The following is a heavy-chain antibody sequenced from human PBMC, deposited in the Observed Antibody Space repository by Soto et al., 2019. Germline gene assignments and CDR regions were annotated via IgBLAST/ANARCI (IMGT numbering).Heavy chain of an antibody. V-gene: IGHV3-30*18. CDR1: GFSFSNYG. CDR3: SKDRRGGRAVLDS. D-gene: IGHD2-8*01. Sequence: PVGSLRLSCAASGFSFSNYGMHWVRQAPGKGLEWVAVISYDGSSKYHADSVKGRFTISRDNSKNTLHLQMNSLRAGDKAVYYCSKDRRGGRAVLDSWGQGTPVTVSS. CDR2: ISYDGSSK. J-gene: IGHJ4*02.